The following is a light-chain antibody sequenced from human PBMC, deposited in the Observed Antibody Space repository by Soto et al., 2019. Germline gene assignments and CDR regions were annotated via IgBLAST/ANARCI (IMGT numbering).Light chain of an antibody. Sequence: DIVMTQSPESLAVSLGERATIKCNSSQSVLYSSNSKNYLAWHQQKPGQPPKMLIYWSSTRKSGVPDRFSGSGSGTDFILTISSLQAEDVAVYYCQQHYTTPWTFGQGTRVELK. V-gene: IGKV4-1*01. CDR2: WSS. J-gene: IGKJ1*01. CDR1: QSVLYSSNSKNY. CDR3: QQHYTTPWT.